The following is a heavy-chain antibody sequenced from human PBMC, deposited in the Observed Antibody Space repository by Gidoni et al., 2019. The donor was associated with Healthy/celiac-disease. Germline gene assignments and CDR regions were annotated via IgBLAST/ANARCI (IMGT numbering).Heavy chain of an antibody. J-gene: IGHJ3*02. V-gene: IGHV3-53*01. CDR3: ARGFLAYCGGDCYPHAFDI. D-gene: IGHD2-21*02. CDR2: IYSGGST. CDR1: GFTVSSNY. Sequence: EVQLVESGGGLIQPGGSLRLSCAASGFTVSSNYMSWVSQAPGKGLEWVSVIYSGGSTYYADSVKGRFTISRDNSKNTLYLQMNSLRAEDTAVYYCARGFLAYCGGDCYPHAFDIWGQGTMVTVSS.